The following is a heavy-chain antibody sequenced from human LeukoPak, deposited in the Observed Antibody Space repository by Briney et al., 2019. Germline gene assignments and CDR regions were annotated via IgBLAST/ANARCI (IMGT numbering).Heavy chain of an antibody. CDR3: ARRKYYYDSSGYYFDYYYMDV. D-gene: IGHD3-22*01. CDR2: IKQDGSEK. V-gene: IGHV3-7*01. Sequence: GGSLRLSCAASGFTFSSYWMSWVRQAPGKGLEWVANIKQDGSEKYYVDSVKGRFTISRDNAKNSLYLQMNSLRAEDTAVYYCARRKYYYDSSGYYFDYYYMDVWGKGTTVTVSS. J-gene: IGHJ6*03. CDR1: GFTFSSYW.